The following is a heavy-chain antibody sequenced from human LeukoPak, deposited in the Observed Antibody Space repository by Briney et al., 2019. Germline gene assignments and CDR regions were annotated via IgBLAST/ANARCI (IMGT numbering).Heavy chain of an antibody. V-gene: IGHV4-4*07. D-gene: IGHD3-9*01. CDR2: IYNSGST. J-gene: IGHJ3*02. Sequence: SETLSLTCTVSGGSISSYYGSWIREPAGEGLEWIGRIYNSGSTNYNPSLKRRVTMSVDTSKNHFSPELSSVTAADTAVYYCAREGGNYDILKAFDIWGQGTMVTVSS. CDR1: GGSISSYY. CDR3: AREGGNYDILKAFDI.